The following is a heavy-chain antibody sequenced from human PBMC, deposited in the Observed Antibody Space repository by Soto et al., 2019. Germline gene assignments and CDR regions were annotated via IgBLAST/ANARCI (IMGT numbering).Heavy chain of an antibody. CDR3: ARDFRRQWLAEPSNPITEYFQH. V-gene: IGHV1-18*01. J-gene: IGHJ1*01. D-gene: IGHD6-19*01. Sequence: ASVKVSCKASGYTFTSYGISWVRQAPGQGLEWMGWISAYNGNTNYAQKPQGRVTMTTDTSTSTAYMELRSLRSDDTAVYYCARDFRRQWLAEPSNPITEYFQHWGQGTLVTVSS. CDR2: ISAYNGNT. CDR1: GYTFTSYG.